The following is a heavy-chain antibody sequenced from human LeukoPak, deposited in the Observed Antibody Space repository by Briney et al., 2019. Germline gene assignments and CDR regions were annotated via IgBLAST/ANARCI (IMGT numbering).Heavy chain of an antibody. CDR2: TYYRSKWYN. V-gene: IGHV6-1*01. CDR1: GDSVSSNSAA. J-gene: IGHJ6*02. Sequence: SQTLSLTCAFSGDSVSSNSAAWNWIRQSPSRGLEWLGRTYYRSKWYNDYAVSVKSRITINPDTSKNQFSLQLNSVTPEDTAVYYCARDIEDIVVVTAIQAYYYYGMDVWGQGTTVTVSS. CDR3: ARDIEDIVVVTAIQAYYYYGMDV. D-gene: IGHD2-21*02.